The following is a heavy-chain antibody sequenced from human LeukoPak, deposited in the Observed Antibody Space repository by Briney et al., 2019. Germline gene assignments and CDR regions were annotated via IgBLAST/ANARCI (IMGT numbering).Heavy chain of an antibody. CDR2: ISSSSSYI. CDR3: AREGYSYAFDY. Sequence: GRSLRLSCAASGFTFSSYSMNWVRQAPGKGLEWVSSISSSSSYIYYADSVKGRFTISRDNAKNSLYLQMNSLRAEDTAVYYCAREGYSYAFDYWGQGTLVTVSS. CDR1: GFTFSSYS. V-gene: IGHV3-21*01. D-gene: IGHD5-18*01. J-gene: IGHJ4*02.